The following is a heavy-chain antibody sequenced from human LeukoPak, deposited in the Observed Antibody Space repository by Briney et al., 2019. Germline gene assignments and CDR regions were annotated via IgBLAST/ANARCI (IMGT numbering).Heavy chain of an antibody. Sequence: GASVKVSCKASGGTFSSYAISWVRQAPGQGLEWMGRIIPILGIANYAQKFQGRVTITADKSTSTAYMELSRLRSDDTAMYYCATELNRLPALEYAFDIWGQGTMVTVSS. V-gene: IGHV1-69*04. CDR3: ATELNRLPALEYAFDI. CDR2: IIPILGIA. D-gene: IGHD2/OR15-2a*01. J-gene: IGHJ3*02. CDR1: GGTFSSYA.